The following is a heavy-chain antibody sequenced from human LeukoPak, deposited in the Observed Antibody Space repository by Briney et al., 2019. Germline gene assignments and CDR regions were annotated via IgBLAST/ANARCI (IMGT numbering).Heavy chain of an antibody. Sequence: GRSLRLSCVGSGFTFDDYALHWVRQAPGKGLEWVAGISWDSQSRNYAYSVRGRFTTSRDNAKTSLYLQMESLTTDDPAFYYCAKDTEQWLVHVYSWGPGTRVTVSS. V-gene: IGHV3-9*01. CDR2: ISWDSQSR. CDR3: AKDTEQWLVHVYS. D-gene: IGHD6-19*01. J-gene: IGHJ4*02. CDR1: GFTFDDYA.